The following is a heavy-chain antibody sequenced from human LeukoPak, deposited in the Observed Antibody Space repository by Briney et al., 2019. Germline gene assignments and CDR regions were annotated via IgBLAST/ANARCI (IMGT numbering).Heavy chain of an antibody. CDR1: GFTFSVSY. V-gene: IGHV3-11*01. J-gene: IGHJ4*02. CDR2: ISSSGSTV. CDR3: ARDWIGDGYNYYHYFDY. Sequence: SGGSLRLSCSASGFTFSVSYMSWIRQAPGKGLEWISYISSSGSTVYYADSVKGRFTISRDNAKNSLYLQMNRLRAEDTAVYYCARDWIGDGYNYYHYFDYWGQGTLVTVSS. D-gene: IGHD5-24*01.